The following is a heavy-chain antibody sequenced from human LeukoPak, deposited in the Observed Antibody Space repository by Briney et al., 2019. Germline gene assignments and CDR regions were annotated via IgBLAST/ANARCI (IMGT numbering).Heavy chain of an antibody. D-gene: IGHD3-16*02. J-gene: IGHJ4*02. V-gene: IGHV4-4*02. CDR1: GGSISSSNW. CDR2: IYHSGST. Sequence: SETLSLTCAVSGGSISSSNWWSWVRQPPGKGLEWIGEIYHSGSTNYNPSLKSRVTISVDKSKNQFSLKLSSVTAADTAVYYCARGLRLGELSLSLYYFDYWGQGTLVTVSS. CDR3: ARGLRLGELSLSLYYFDY.